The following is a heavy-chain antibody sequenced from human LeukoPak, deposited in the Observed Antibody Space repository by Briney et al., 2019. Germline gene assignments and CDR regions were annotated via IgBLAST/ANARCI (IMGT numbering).Heavy chain of an antibody. CDR2: ISSSSSYI. CDR3: ARALYGTDDAFDI. CDR1: GFTFSSYS. D-gene: IGHD4-17*01. Sequence: GGSLRLSCAASGFTFSSYSMNWVRQAAGKGLEWVSSISSSSSYIYYADSVKGRFTISRDNAKNSLYLQMNRLRAEDTAVYYCARALYGTDDAFDIWGQGTMVTVSS. J-gene: IGHJ3*02. V-gene: IGHV3-21*01.